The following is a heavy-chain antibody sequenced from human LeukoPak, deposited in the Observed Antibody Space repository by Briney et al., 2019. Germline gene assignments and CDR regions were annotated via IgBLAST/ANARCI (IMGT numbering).Heavy chain of an antibody. CDR3: ARESTAFDY. CDR1: GYTFTSYY. V-gene: IGHV1-46*01. J-gene: IGHJ4*02. Sequence: SVKVSCKASGYTFTSYYMHWVRQAPGQGLEWMGLINPTGGSTSYAQQFQGRISMSRDTSTSTVYMEMSSLTSEDTALYYCARESTAFDYWGQGTLVTVSS. CDR2: INPTGGST.